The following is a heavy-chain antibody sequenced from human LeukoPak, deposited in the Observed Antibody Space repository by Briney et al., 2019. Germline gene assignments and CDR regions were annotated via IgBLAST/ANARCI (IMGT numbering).Heavy chain of an antibody. CDR2: ISSGSGTI. J-gene: IGHJ6*03. CDR1: GFTFSSYW. Sequence: QTGGSLRLSCAASGFTFSSYWMHWVRQAPGKGLEWLSYISSGSGTIYYADSVKGRFTISRDNAKNLLYLQMNRLRAEDTAVYYCAREFVLRYFEGYMDVWGKGTTVTVSS. CDR3: AREFVLRYFEGYMDV. D-gene: IGHD3-9*01. V-gene: IGHV3-48*01.